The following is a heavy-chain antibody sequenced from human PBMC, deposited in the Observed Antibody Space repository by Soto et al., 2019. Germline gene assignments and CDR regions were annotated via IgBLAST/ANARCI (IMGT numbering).Heavy chain of an antibody. D-gene: IGHD1-1*01. CDR2: ISHSGST. CDR3: ARNRGKIRNVRGGWFDP. CDR1: GGSFSGYY. Sequence: SSETLSLTCAVYGGSFSGYYWSWIRQPPGKGLEWIGEISHSGSTNYNPSLKSRVTISVDTSKNQFSLKLSSVTAADTAVYYCARNRGKIRNVRGGWFDPWGQGTLVTVSS. J-gene: IGHJ5*02. V-gene: IGHV4-34*01.